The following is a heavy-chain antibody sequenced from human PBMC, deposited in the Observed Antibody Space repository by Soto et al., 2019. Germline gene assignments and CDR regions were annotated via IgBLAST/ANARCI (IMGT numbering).Heavy chain of an antibody. D-gene: IGHD2-15*01. Sequence: QVQLVQAGAEVKKPGSSVKVSCKASGGTFSTNPISWVRQAPGQGLEWMGGTGSGTGPGNHAQKFQGRLTIRVDKPTSAVYMELGSLSSEDAAVYYCARRDSGGFYRYFASWGQGTLVTVSS. J-gene: IGHJ4*02. V-gene: IGHV1-69*06. CDR3: ARRDSGGFYRYFAS. CDR2: TGSGTGPG. CDR1: GGTFSTNP.